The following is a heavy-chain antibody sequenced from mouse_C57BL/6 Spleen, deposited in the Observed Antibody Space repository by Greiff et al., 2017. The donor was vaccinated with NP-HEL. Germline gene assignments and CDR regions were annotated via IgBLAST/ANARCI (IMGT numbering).Heavy chain of an antibody. CDR2: IDPSDSYT. V-gene: IGHV1-50*01. CDR1: GYTFTSYW. Sequence: QVQLQQPGAELVKPGASVKLSCKASGYTFTSYWMQWVKQRPGQGLEWIGEIDPSDSYTNYNQKFKGKATLTVDTSSSTAYMQLSSLTSEDSAVYYCARLLRGAMDYWGQGTSVTVSS. J-gene: IGHJ4*01. D-gene: IGHD2-3*01. CDR3: ARLLRGAMDY.